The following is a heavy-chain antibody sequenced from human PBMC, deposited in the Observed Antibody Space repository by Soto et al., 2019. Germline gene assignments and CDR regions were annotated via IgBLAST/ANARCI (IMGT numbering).Heavy chain of an antibody. J-gene: IGHJ3*02. D-gene: IGHD2-15*01. V-gene: IGHV3-23*01. CDR1: GFTFSSHV. Sequence: GGSLRLSCAASGFTFSSHVMSWVRQGPGKGLEWVSALGGSDGDTYYADSVKGRFTISRDNSKNTLYLQMNSLRAEDTATYYCAKARYCRSIGCHDAFHIWGQGTMVTVSS. CDR3: AKARYCRSIGCHDAFHI. CDR2: LGGSDGDT.